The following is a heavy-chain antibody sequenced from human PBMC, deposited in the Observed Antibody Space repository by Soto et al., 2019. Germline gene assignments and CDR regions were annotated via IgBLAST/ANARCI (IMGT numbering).Heavy chain of an antibody. CDR3: ARDDILVIPGGSYNYGMDV. CDR2: VAYDGRSK. V-gene: IGHV3-30*04. Sequence: QVQLVESGGGVVQPGRSLRLSCAASGFTFSDYAMHWVRQAPGKGLEWVAVVAYDGRSKYYADSVKGRFTISRDNSRTTVYPQMNSLRDEDTAMYYFARDDILVIPGGSYNYGMDVWGHGTTVTVSS. CDR1: GFTFSDYA. D-gene: IGHD2-2*01. J-gene: IGHJ6*02.